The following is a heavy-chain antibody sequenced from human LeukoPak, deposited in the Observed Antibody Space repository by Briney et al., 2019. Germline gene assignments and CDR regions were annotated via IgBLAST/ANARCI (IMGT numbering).Heavy chain of an antibody. J-gene: IGHJ4*02. CDR2: ISWNSGSI. CDR1: GFTFDDYA. CDR3: ATQQQPRYYFDY. Sequence: PGGSLRLSCAASGFTFDDYAMHWVRQAPGKGLEWVSGISWNSGSIGYADSVKGRFTISRDNAKNSLYLQMSSLRAEDTALYYCATQQQPRYYFDYWGQGTLVTVSS. V-gene: IGHV3-9*01. D-gene: IGHD6-13*01.